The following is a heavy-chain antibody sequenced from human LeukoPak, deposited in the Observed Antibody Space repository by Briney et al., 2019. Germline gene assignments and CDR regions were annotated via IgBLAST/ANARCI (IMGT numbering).Heavy chain of an antibody. D-gene: IGHD3-3*01. CDR1: GGTFSSYT. CDR2: IIPILGIA. J-gene: IGHJ5*02. Sequence: GASVKVSCKASGGTFSSYTISWVRPAPGQGLGWMGRIIPILGIANYAQKFQGRVTITADKSTSTAYMELSSLRSEDTAVYYCARLYDFWGGPNWFDPWGQGTLVTVSS. CDR3: ARLYDFWGGPNWFDP. V-gene: IGHV1-69*02.